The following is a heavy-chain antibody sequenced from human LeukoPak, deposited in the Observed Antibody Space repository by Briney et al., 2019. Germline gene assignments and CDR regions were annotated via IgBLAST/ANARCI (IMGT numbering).Heavy chain of an antibody. CDR1: GFTFSSYA. CDR2: ISGSGGST. Sequence: PGGSLRLSCAASGFTFSSYAMSWVRQAPGKGLEWVSAISGSGGSTYYADSVKGRFTISRDKSKNTLYLQMNSLRAEDTAVYYCASSLFSIVGATDDYWGQGTLVTVSS. D-gene: IGHD1-26*01. V-gene: IGHV3-23*01. J-gene: IGHJ4*02. CDR3: ASSLFSIVGATDDY.